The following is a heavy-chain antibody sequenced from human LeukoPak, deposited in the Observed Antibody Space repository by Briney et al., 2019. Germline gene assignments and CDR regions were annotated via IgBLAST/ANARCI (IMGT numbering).Heavy chain of an antibody. V-gene: IGHV4-34*01. CDR2: TSHSGTT. D-gene: IGHD2-15*01. CDR3: ARVERLGYEDY. J-gene: IGHJ4*02. Sequence: SETLSLTCAVYGGSFSGHYWSWIRQPPGKGLEWIGETSHSGTTNYNPSLESRVTISADTSKNQFSLKLTSVTAADTAVYYCARVERLGYEDYWGQGTLVTVSS. CDR1: GGSFSGHY.